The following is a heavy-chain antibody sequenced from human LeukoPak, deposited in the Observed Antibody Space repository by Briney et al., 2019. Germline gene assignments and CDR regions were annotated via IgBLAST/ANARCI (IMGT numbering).Heavy chain of an antibody. CDR2: IYYSGST. CDR3: ARVERSGGSCYSLY. V-gene: IGHV4-59*01. D-gene: IGHD2-15*01. Sequence: SETLSLTCSVSGGSITSYYWSWIRQPPGKGLEWIGYIYYSGSTNYNPSLKSRVTISVDKSKNQFSLKLGSVTAADTAVYYCARVERSGGSCYSLYWGQGTLVTVSS. CDR1: GGSITSYY. J-gene: IGHJ4*02.